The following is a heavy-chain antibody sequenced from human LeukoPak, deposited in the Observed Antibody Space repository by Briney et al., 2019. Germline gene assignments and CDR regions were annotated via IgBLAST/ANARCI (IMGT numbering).Heavy chain of an antibody. V-gene: IGHV4-34*01. D-gene: IGHD3-22*01. J-gene: IGHJ3*02. CDR3: AGVSMIVVATDAFDI. Sequence: SETLSLTCAVYGGSFSGYYWSWIRQPPGKGLEWIGEINHSGSTNYNPSLKSRVTISVDTSKNQFSLKLSSVTAADTAVYYCAGVSMIVVATDAFDIWGQGTMVTVSS. CDR1: GGSFSGYY. CDR2: INHSGST.